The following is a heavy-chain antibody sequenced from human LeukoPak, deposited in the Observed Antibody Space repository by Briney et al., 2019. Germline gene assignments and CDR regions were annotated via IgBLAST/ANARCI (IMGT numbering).Heavy chain of an antibody. D-gene: IGHD2-2*01. CDR3: ARGYCSSTSCYYIDY. CDR2: INHSGST. J-gene: IGHJ4*02. CDR1: VRSFSGYY. V-gene: IGHV4-34*01. Sequence: SETLSLACAVYVRSFSGYYWSWIRQPPGRGLEWNGEINHSGSTNYNPSLKSRVTISVDTSKNQFSLKLSSVTAADTAVYYCARGYCSSTSCYYIDYWGQGTLVTVSS.